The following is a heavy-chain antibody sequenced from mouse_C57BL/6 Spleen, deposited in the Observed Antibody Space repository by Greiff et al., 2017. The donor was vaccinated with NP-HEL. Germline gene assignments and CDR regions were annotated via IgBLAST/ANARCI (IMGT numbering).Heavy chain of an antibody. J-gene: IGHJ4*01. V-gene: IGHV10-1*01. Sequence: EVQLVESGGGLVQPKGSLKLSCAASGFSFNTYAMNWVRQAPGKGLEWVARIRSKSNNYATYYADSVKDRFTISRDDSESMLYLQMNNLKTEDTAMYYCVRHNSKDAMDYWGQGTSVTVSS. CDR3: VRHNSKDAMDY. CDR2: IRSKSNNYAT. D-gene: IGHD2-5*01. CDR1: GFSFNTYA.